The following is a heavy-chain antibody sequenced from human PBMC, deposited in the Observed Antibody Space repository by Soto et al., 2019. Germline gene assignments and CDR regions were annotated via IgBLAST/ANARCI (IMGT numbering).Heavy chain of an antibody. V-gene: IGHV4-59*01. CDR3: ARHAGSNYDILTGYYNFYFDY. CDR1: GGSISSYY. Sequence: SETLSLTCTVSGGSISSYYWSWIRQPPGKGLEWIGYIYYSGSTNYNPSLKSRVTISVDTSKNQFSLKLSSVTAADTAVYYCARHAGSNYDILTGYYNFYFDYWGQGTLVTVSS. D-gene: IGHD3-9*01. J-gene: IGHJ4*02. CDR2: IYYSGST.